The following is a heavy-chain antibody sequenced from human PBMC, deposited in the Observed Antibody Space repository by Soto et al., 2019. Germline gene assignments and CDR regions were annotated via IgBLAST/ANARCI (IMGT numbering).Heavy chain of an antibody. Sequence: QVQLQESGPGLVKPSGTLSLTCAVSGGSISDNWWSWVRQPPGKGLEWIGEIYHSGTTYYNPSLKSRVNIFLDKSASQISLTLNSVTAADTAVYYCARHVAVAGTRGFDYWGQGTLVTVSS. D-gene: IGHD6-19*01. V-gene: IGHV4-4*02. CDR1: GGSISDNW. CDR3: ARHVAVAGTRGFDY. J-gene: IGHJ4*02. CDR2: IYHSGTT.